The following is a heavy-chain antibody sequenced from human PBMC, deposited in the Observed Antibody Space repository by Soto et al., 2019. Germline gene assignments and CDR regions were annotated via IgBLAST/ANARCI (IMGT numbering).Heavy chain of an antibody. D-gene: IGHD6-13*01. V-gene: IGHV1-18*01. CDR2: ISAYNGNT. CDR1: GYTFTSYG. J-gene: IGHJ4*02. CDR3: ARDSEPGRIAAAGYYFDY. Sequence: ASLKVSCKASGYTFTSYGISWVRQAPGQGLEWMGWISAYNGNTNYAQKLQGRVTMTTDTSTSTAYMELRSLRSDDTAVYYCARDSEPGRIAAAGYYFDYWGQGTLVTVSS.